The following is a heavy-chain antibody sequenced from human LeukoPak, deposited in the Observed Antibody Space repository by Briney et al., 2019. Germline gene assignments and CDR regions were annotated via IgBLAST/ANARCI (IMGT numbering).Heavy chain of an antibody. CDR3: ARDKWAYYYGSGTPHGYFDY. Sequence: ASVKVSCKASGYTFTSYGISWVRQAPGQGLEWMGWISAYNGNTNYAQKLQGRVTMTTDTSTSTAYMELRSLRSDDTAVYYCARDKWAYYYGSGTPHGYFDYWGQGTLVTVSS. V-gene: IGHV1-18*01. J-gene: IGHJ4*02. D-gene: IGHD3-10*01. CDR1: GYTFTSYG. CDR2: ISAYNGNT.